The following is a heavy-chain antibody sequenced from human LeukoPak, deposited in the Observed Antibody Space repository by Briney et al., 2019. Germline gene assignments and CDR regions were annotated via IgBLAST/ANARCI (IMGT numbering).Heavy chain of an antibody. J-gene: IGHJ4*02. CDR1: GYTFTSYG. CDR3: ARGQYCSGGSCFFDY. Sequence: GASVKVSCKASGYTFTSYGISWVRQAPGQGLEWMGWINAYTGNTNYARKLQGRVTMTTDTSTSTGYMELSSLRSDDTGVYYCARGQYCSGGSCFFDYWGQGTLVTVSS. D-gene: IGHD2-15*01. CDR2: INAYTGNT. V-gene: IGHV1-18*01.